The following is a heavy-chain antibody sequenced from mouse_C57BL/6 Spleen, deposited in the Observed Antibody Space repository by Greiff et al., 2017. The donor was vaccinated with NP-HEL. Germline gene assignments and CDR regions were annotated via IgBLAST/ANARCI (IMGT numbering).Heavy chain of an antibody. Sequence: EVKLMESGGGLVKPGGSLKLSCAASGFTFSSYAMSWVRQTPEKRLEWVATISDGGSYTYYPDNVTGRFTISRDNAKNNLYLQMSHLKSEDTAMYYCAREGRVYGNYLDYWGQGTTLTVSS. D-gene: IGHD2-1*01. CDR2: ISDGGSYT. CDR3: AREGRVYGNYLDY. CDR1: GFTFSSYA. J-gene: IGHJ2*01. V-gene: IGHV5-4*01.